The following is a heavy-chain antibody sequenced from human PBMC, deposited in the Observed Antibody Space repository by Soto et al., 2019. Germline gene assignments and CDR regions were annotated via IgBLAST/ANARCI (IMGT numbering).Heavy chain of an antibody. D-gene: IGHD6-13*01. Sequence: QVQLVESGGGVVQPGRSLRLSCAASGFTFSSYAMHWVRQAPGKGLEWVAVISYDGSNKYYADSVKRRFTISRDNSKNTLYLQMNSLRAEDTAVYYCARDFGEQQLVYYFDYWGQGTLVTVSS. V-gene: IGHV3-30-3*01. CDR3: ARDFGEQQLVYYFDY. CDR1: GFTFSSYA. CDR2: ISYDGSNK. J-gene: IGHJ4*02.